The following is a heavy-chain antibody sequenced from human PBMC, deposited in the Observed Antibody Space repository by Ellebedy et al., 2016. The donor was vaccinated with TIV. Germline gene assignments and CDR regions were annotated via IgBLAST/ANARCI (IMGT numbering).Heavy chain of an antibody. Sequence: GESLKISXAASGFTFSSYAMHWVRQAPGKGLEWVAVISYDGSNKYYADSVKGRFTISRDNSKNTLYLQMNSLRAEDTAVYYCARTEIPGRGIAARPYYYYMDVWGKGTTVTVSS. CDR3: ARTEIPGRGIAARPYYYYMDV. CDR1: GFTFSSYA. CDR2: ISYDGSNK. J-gene: IGHJ6*03. D-gene: IGHD6-6*01. V-gene: IGHV3-30-3*01.